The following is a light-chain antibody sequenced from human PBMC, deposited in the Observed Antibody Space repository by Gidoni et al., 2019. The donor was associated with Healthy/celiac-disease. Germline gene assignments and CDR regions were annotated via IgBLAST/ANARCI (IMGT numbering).Light chain of an antibody. CDR2: DAS. Sequence: EIVLTQSPATLSLSPGERATLTCRASQSVSSYIAWYQQKPGQAPRLLIYDASNRATGIPARFSGSGSGTDFTLTISSLEPEDFAAYYCQQRSNSPITFGGGTKVEIK. CDR1: QSVSSY. CDR3: QQRSNSPIT. J-gene: IGKJ4*01. V-gene: IGKV3-11*01.